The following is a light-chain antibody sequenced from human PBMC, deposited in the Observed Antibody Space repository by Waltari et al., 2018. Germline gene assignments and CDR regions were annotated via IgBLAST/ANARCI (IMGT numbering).Light chain of an antibody. CDR2: DVT. J-gene: IGLJ2*01. CDR1: GSGVGASGY. V-gene: IGLV2-14*03. CDR3: SSQTLDGVVL. Sequence: QSALTQPASVSGSPGQSITISCTGLGSGVGASGYVSWHQHHPGKAPQVIIYDVTNRPSGVSAHFSASRSANTASLTISGLQPEDEGEYFCSSQTLDGVVLFGGGTKVTVL.